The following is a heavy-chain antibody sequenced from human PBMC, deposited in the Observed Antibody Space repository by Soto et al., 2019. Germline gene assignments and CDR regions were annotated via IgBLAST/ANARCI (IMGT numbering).Heavy chain of an antibody. CDR3: ARTDRYSGYHHN. CDR2: IYSGGSA. CDR1: GFIVSSNY. V-gene: IGHV3-66*01. Sequence: GGSLRLSCAASGFIVSSNYMSWVRQAPGKGLEWVSVIYSGGSADYADSVKGRFTISRDDSKNTLYLQMNSLRAEDTAVYYCARTDRYSGYHHNWGQGTLVTVSS. J-gene: IGHJ4*02. D-gene: IGHD5-12*01.